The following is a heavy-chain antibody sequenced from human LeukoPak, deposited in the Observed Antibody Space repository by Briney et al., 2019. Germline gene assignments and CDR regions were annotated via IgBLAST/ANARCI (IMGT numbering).Heavy chain of an antibody. CDR1: GYTFTGYY. J-gene: IGHJ6*02. Sequence: ASVKVSCKASGYTFTGYYMHWVRQAPGQGLEWMGWINPNSGGTNYAQKFQGRVTMTRDTSISTAYMELSRLRSDDTAVYYCARDLKLGYCSSTSCYRNKGYYGMDVWGQGTTVTVSS. D-gene: IGHD2-2*01. CDR2: INPNSGGT. V-gene: IGHV1-2*02. CDR3: ARDLKLGYCSSTSCYRNKGYYGMDV.